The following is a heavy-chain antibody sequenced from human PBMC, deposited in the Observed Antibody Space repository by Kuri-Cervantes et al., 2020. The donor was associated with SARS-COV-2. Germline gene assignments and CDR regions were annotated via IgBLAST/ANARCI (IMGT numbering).Heavy chain of an antibody. Sequence: SCKASGYTFTSYGISWVRQAPGKGLEWVAVISYDGSNKYYADSVKGRFTISRDNSKNTLYLQMNSLRAEDTAVYYCARDQDSDSTMDVWGQGTTVTVSS. CDR3: ARDQDSDSTMDV. CDR1: GYTFTSYG. D-gene: IGHD6-13*01. V-gene: IGHV3-30*01. CDR2: ISYDGSNK. J-gene: IGHJ6*02.